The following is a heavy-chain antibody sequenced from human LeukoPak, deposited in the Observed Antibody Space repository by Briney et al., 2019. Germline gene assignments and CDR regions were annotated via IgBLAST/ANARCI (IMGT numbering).Heavy chain of an antibody. D-gene: IGHD5/OR15-5a*01. CDR3: AKLYLSTVPASYDY. CDR2: ISGSGGST. V-gene: IGHV3-23*01. CDR1: GFTFSDYY. J-gene: IGHJ4*02. Sequence: GGSLRLSCAASGFTFSDYYMSWVRQAPGKGLEWVSAISGSGGSTYYADSVKGRFTISRDNSKNTLYLQMNSLRAEDTAVYYCAKLYLSTVPASYDYWGQGTLVTVSS.